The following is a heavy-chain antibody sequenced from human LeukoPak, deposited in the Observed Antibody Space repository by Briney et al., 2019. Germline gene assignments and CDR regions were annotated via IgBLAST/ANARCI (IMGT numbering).Heavy chain of an antibody. D-gene: IGHD6-13*01. V-gene: IGHV3-49*03. CDR2: IRSKAYGGTT. Sequence: PGRSLRLSCTASGFTFGDYAMSWFRQAPGKGLEWVGFIRSKAYGGTTEYAASVKDRFTISRDDSKSIAYLQMNSLKTEDTAVYYCTRRKGSTRAGTIWFDPWGQGTLVTVSS. J-gene: IGHJ5*02. CDR3: TRRKGSTRAGTIWFDP. CDR1: GFTFGDYA.